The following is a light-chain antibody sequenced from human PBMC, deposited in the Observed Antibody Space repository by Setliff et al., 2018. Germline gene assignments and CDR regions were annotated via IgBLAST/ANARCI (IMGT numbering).Light chain of an antibody. J-gene: IGLJ1*01. V-gene: IGLV2-14*03. CDR3: SSYTSSSTLYV. Sequence: QSALTQPPSASGSPGQSVTISCTGTNSDVGGYSYVSWYQQRPGKAPKLMIYDVSNRPSGVSNRFSGSKSGNTASLTIPGLQAEDEADYYCSSYTSSSTLYVFGTGTKVTVL. CDR1: NSDVGGYSY. CDR2: DVS.